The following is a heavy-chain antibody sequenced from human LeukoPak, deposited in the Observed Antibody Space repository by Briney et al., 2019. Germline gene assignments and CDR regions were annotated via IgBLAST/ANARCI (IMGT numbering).Heavy chain of an antibody. CDR1: GGSISSGGYY. D-gene: IGHD3-16*01. V-gene: IGHV4-31*03. CDR2: IYYSGST. Sequence: PSQTLSLICTVSGGSISSGGYYWSWIRQHPGKGLEWIGYIYYSGSTYYNPSLKSRVTMSVDTSENQFSLKLNSVTAADTAVYYCATTVGSYFDYWSQGTLVTVSS. CDR3: ATTVGSYFDY. J-gene: IGHJ4*02.